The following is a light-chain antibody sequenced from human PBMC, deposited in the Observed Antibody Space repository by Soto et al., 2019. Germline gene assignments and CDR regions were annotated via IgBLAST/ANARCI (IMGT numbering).Light chain of an antibody. V-gene: IGKV2-28*01. CDR2: LGS. J-gene: IGKJ2*01. CDR3: MQALQTPEYT. CDR1: QSLLHSNGYNY. Sequence: DIVMTQSPLSLPVTPGEPASISCRSSQSLLHSNGYNYLDWYLQKPGQSPQLLIYLGSNRASGVLDRFSGSGSGTDVTLKISRVEAEDVGVYYCMQALQTPEYTFGQGTKLEIK.